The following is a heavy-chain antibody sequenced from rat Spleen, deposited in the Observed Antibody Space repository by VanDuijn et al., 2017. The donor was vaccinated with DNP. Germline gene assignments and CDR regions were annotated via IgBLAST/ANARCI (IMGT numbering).Heavy chain of an antibody. CDR3: ATSPGPNWFAY. CDR1: GFTFSDYY. Sequence: EVQLVESGGGLVQPGGSLKLSCAASGFTFSDYYMAWVRQAPTKGLEWVTSISPSGGGTYYRDSVKGRFTISRDNANRTLYLQMDSLRPEDTATYYCATSPGPNWFAYWGQGTLVTVSS. D-gene: IGHD1-4*01. V-gene: IGHV5-27*01. CDR2: ISPSGGGT. J-gene: IGHJ3*01.